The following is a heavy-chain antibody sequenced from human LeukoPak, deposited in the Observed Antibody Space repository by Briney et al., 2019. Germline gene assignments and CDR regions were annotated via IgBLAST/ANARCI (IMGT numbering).Heavy chain of an antibody. D-gene: IGHD1-26*01. CDR2: IRSKANSYAT. CDR3: TXGYSGSYYRDY. J-gene: IGHJ4*02. Sequence: GGSLKLSCAASGFTFSGSAMHWVRQASGKGLEWVGRIRSKANSYATAYAASVKGRFTISRDDSKNTAYLQMNSLKTEDTAVYXCTXGYSGSYYRDYWGQGTLVTVSS. V-gene: IGHV3-73*01. CDR1: GFTFSGSA.